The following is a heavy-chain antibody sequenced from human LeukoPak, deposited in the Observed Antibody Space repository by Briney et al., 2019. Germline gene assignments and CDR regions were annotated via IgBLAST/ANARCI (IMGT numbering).Heavy chain of an antibody. CDR2: ISGSGVGT. CDR3: AKDLYLSR. J-gene: IGHJ4*02. Sequence: GGSLRLSCAAAGFTFSSYTMNWVRQAPRKGLEWVSAISGSGVGTYYADSVKGRFTISRDNSKNTLYLQMNSVRDEDTDRYYCAKDLYLSRWGQGTLVTVSS. V-gene: IGHV3-23*01. D-gene: IGHD3-10*01. CDR1: GFTFSSYT.